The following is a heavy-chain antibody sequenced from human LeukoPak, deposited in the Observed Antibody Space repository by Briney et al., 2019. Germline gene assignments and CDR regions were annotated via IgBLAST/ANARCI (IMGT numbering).Heavy chain of an antibody. CDR2: IYHSGST. J-gene: IGHJ4*02. CDR1: GGSISSGGYS. CDR3: AGGKQWLAFDY. V-gene: IGHV4-30-2*02. Sequence: PSETLSLTCAVSGGSISSGGYSWSWIRQPPGKGLEWIGYIYHSGSTYYNPSLKSRVTISVDTSKNQFSLKLSSVTAADTAVYYCAGGKQWLAFDYWGQGTLVTVSS. D-gene: IGHD6-19*01.